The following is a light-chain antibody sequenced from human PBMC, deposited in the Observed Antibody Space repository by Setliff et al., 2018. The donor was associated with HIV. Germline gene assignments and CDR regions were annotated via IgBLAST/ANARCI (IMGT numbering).Light chain of an antibody. CDR3: SSYAITNTLP. J-gene: IGLJ1*01. CDR1: TSDVGGYNY. CDR2: EVR. V-gene: IGLV2-14*01. Sequence: QSALTQPASVSGSPGQSITISCTGTTSDVGGYNYVSWYQQHPGKVPKLIIYEVRNRPSGVSNRFSGSKSGNTASLTISVLQAEDEADYDCSSYAITNTLPFGTGTKVTVL.